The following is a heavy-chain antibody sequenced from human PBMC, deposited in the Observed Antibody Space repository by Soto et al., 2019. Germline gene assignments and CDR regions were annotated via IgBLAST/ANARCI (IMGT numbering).Heavy chain of an antibody. Sequence: QVQLQESGPGLVKPSQTLSLTCTVSGGSISSGGYYWSWIRQHPGKGLEWIGYIYYSGSTYYNPSLKSRVTISVDTSKNQFSLKLSSVTAADTAVYYCARDGCSGGSCYEGSRFDYWGQGTLVTVSS. CDR2: IYYSGST. V-gene: IGHV4-31*03. D-gene: IGHD2-15*01. CDR3: ARDGCSGGSCYEGSRFDY. CDR1: GGSISSGGYY. J-gene: IGHJ4*02.